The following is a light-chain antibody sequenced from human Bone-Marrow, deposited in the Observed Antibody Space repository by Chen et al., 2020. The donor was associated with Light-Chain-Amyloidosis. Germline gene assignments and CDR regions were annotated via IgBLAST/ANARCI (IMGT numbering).Light chain of an antibody. CDR1: NIGTQG. Sequence: SYVLTQPPSMSVAPGQTARITCGGNNIGTQGVHWYQQKPGQAPVLVVYNDRDRPSGIPARLSGSKSGNAATVTISRGEDGDEADYYCQVWDSSSDQGVFGGGTKLTVL. J-gene: IGLJ3*02. CDR2: NDR. V-gene: IGLV3-21*02. CDR3: QVWDSSSDQGV.